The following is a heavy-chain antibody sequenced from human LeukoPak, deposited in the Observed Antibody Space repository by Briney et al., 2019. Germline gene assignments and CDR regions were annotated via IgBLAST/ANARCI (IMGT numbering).Heavy chain of an antibody. CDR3: ASYPDGWGTGAFDI. J-gene: IGHJ3*02. V-gene: IGHV3-21*01. CDR1: GFTFSSYS. Sequence: PGGSLRLSCAASGFTFSSYSMNWVRQAPGKGLEWVSSISSSSSYIYYADSVKGRFTISRDNAKNSLYLQMNSLRAEDTAVYYCASYPDGWGTGAFDIWGQGTMVTVSS. CDR2: ISSSSSYI. D-gene: IGHD5-24*01.